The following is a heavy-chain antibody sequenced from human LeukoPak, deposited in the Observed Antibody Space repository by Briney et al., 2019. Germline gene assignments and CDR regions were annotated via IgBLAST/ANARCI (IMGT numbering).Heavy chain of an antibody. CDR3: ASDIVATSGDY. CDR2: ITSSGSAI. V-gene: IGHV3-11*01. J-gene: IGHJ4*02. CDR1: GFTFSDYY. Sequence: PGGSLRLSCAASGFTFSDYYMSWIRQAPGKALEWVAYITSSGSAIYYADSVKGRFTISRDNAKNSLYLQMNGLTADDTAIYYCASDIVATSGDYRRQGTLVTVSS. D-gene: IGHD5-12*01.